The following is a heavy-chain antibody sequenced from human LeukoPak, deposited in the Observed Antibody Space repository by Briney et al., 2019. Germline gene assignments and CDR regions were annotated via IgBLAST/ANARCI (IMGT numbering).Heavy chain of an antibody. V-gene: IGHV3-23*01. CDR1: GFTFSSYA. CDR2: ISGSGGST. Sequence: PGGSLRLSCAASGFTFSSYAMSWVRQAPGKGLEWVSAISGSGGSTYYADSVKGRFTISRDNSKNTLYLQMNSLRAEDTAVYYCAKDGPSYYDFWSGYYDYRGQGTLVTVSS. CDR3: AKDGPSYYDFWSGYYDY. J-gene: IGHJ4*02. D-gene: IGHD3-3*01.